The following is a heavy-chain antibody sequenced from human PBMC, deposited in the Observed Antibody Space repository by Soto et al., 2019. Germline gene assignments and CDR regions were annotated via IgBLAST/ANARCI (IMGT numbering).Heavy chain of an antibody. Sequence: SETLSLTCTVSGGSISSGDYYWTWIRQPPGKGLEWIAYIYYSGSTYYNPSLKSRITISMDTSKNQFSLKLSSVTAADTAVYYCARAPGGFGSDYWGQGTLVTVSS. CDR2: IYYSGST. V-gene: IGHV4-30-4*01. J-gene: IGHJ4*02. CDR3: ARAPGGFGSDY. CDR1: GGSISSGDYY. D-gene: IGHD3-10*01.